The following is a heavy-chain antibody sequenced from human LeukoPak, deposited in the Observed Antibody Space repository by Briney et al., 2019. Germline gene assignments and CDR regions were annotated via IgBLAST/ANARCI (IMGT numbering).Heavy chain of an antibody. D-gene: IGHD3-10*01. Sequence: SETLSLTCTVSGGSISSYYWSWIRQPPGKGLEWIGYIYYSGSTNYNPSLKSRVTISVDTSKNQFSLKLSSVTAADTAVYYCASSMARGVPPYYYYGMDVWGQGTTVTVSS. CDR2: IYYSGST. J-gene: IGHJ6*02. V-gene: IGHV4-59*01. CDR3: ASSMARGVPPYYYYGMDV. CDR1: GGSISSYY.